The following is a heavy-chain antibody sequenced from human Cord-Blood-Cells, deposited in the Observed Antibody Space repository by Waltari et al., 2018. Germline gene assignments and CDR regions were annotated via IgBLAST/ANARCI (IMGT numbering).Heavy chain of an antibody. V-gene: IGHV4-39*07. Sequence: QLQLQESGPGLVKPSETLSLTCTVSGGSISSSSYYWGWIRQPPGKGLEWIGSIYYRGSTYYNPSLKSRVTISVDTSKNQFSLKLSSVTAADTAVYYCASGGFVDIVAPVDYWGQGTLVTVSS. CDR2: IYYRGST. D-gene: IGHD5-12*01. CDR3: ASGGFVDIVAPVDY. CDR1: GGSISSSSYY. J-gene: IGHJ4*02.